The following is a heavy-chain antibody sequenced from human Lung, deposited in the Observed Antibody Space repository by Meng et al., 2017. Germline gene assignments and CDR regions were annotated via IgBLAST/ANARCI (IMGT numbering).Heavy chain of an antibody. V-gene: IGHV4-30-4*01. CDR3: ARGQKGYFDL. CDR2: IYYSGST. J-gene: IGHJ2*01. Sequence: QVELQESGPRLVKPSQTLSITCSFSGRFISSSNYYWSWIRQPPGKGLEWSGHIYYSGSTYYNPALKSRITISVDTSKNQFSLKLSSVTAADTAVYYCARGQKGYFDLWGRGTLVTVSS. CDR1: GRFISSSNYY.